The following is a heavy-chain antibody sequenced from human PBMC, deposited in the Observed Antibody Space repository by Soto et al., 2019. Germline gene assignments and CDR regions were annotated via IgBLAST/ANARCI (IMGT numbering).Heavy chain of an antibody. CDR2: IHYSGSI. Sequence: QVQLQESGPGLVRPSQTLSLTCTVSGGSISSDHYNWTWIRQPPGKGLEWIGYIHYSGSIYYNPSLQSRVTMSVDTSKNLFSLKLSSVTAADTAVYFCAREDDGGDRDYYGLDVWGQGTTVTVSS. D-gene: IGHD2-21*02. J-gene: IGHJ6*02. CDR3: AREDDGGDRDYYGLDV. V-gene: IGHV4-30-4*01. CDR1: GGSISSDHYN.